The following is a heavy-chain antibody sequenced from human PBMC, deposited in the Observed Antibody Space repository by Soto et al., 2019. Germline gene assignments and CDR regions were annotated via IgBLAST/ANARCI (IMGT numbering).Heavy chain of an antibody. CDR2: INPYNGNT. J-gene: IGHJ4*02. Sequence: QVQLVQSGAEVKKPGASVKVSCKASGYTFTSYGISWVRQAPGQGLEWMGWINPYNGNTNYAQKLQGRVTMTTDTSTNTAYTELRSLRPDDTAVYYCARDWSGIDYWGQGTLVTVSS. V-gene: IGHV1-18*01. CDR1: GYTFTSYG. D-gene: IGHD1-26*01. CDR3: ARDWSGIDY.